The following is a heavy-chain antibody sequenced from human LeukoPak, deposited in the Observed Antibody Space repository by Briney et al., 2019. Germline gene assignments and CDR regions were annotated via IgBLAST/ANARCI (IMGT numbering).Heavy chain of an antibody. CDR3: ARTVTTGLGYFDY. CDR1: GGTFSSYA. Sequence: SVKVSCKASGGTFSSYAISWVRQAPGQGLEWMGGIIPIFGTANYAQKFQGRVTMTRDTSTSTVYMELSSLRSEDTAVYYCARTVTTGLGYFDYWGQGTLVTVSS. V-gene: IGHV1-69*05. CDR2: IIPIFGTA. J-gene: IGHJ4*02. D-gene: IGHD4-17*01.